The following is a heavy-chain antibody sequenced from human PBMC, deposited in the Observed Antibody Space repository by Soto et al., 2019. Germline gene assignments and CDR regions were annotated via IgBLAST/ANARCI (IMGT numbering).Heavy chain of an antibody. V-gene: IGHV3-30-3*01. CDR3: IAARLADYYFDY. CDR1: GFTFSSYA. D-gene: IGHD6-6*01. Sequence: GGSLRLSCAASGFTFSSYAMHWVRQAPGKGLEWVAVISYDGSNKYYADSVKGRFTISRDNSKNTLYLQMNSLRAEDTAVYYGIAARLADYYFDYWGQGTLVTVSS. J-gene: IGHJ4*02. CDR2: ISYDGSNK.